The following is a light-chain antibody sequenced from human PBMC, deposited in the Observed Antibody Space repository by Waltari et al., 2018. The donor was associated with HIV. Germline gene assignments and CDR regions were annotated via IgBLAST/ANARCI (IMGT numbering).Light chain of an antibody. CDR3: SSYTGTSTLYV. CDR1: NSDLGAYNY. J-gene: IGLJ1*01. V-gene: IGLV2-14*01. CDR2: EVS. Sequence: QSALTQPASVSGSPGQSITISCTGTNSDLGAYNYVSWYQQHPGKAPKLLIYEVSNRPSGVSNLFSCSKSGTTASLTISGLQAEDEADYYCSSYTGTSTLYVFGPGTKVTVL.